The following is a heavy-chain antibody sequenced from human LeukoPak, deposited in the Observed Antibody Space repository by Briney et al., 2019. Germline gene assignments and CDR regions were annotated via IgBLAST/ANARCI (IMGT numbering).Heavy chain of an antibody. CDR2: IRYDGSNK. D-gene: IGHD2-2*01. CDR3: ARDPSLYCSSTSCSIAGDAFDI. Sequence: GGSLRLSCAASGFTFSSYGMHWVRRAPGKGLEWVAFIRYDGSNKYYADSVKGRFTISRDNAKNSLYLQMNSLRAEDTAVYYCARDPSLYCSSTSCSIAGDAFDIWGQGTMVTVSS. CDR1: GFTFSSYG. V-gene: IGHV3-30*02. J-gene: IGHJ3*02.